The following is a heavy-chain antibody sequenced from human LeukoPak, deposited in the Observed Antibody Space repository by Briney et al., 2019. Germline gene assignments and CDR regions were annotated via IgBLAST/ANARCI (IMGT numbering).Heavy chain of an antibody. CDR1: GGSLSSSSYY. CDR3: ARRRCSSTSCSDY. V-gene: IGHV4-39*01. Sequence: PSETLSLTCTVSGGSLSSSSYYWGWIRQPPGKGLEWIGSIYYSGSTYYNPSLKSRVTISVDTSKNQFSLKLSSVTAADTAVYYCARRRCSSTSCSDYWGQGTLVTVSS. CDR2: IYYSGST. D-gene: IGHD2-2*01. J-gene: IGHJ4*02.